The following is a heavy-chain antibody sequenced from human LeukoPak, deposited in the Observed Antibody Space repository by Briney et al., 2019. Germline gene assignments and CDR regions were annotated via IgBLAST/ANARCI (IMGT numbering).Heavy chain of an antibody. V-gene: IGHV3-21*01. CDR1: GFTFSSYS. J-gene: IGHJ4*02. CDR2: ISSSSSYI. D-gene: IGHD2-2*01. Sequence: GGSLRLSCAASGFTFSSYSMNWVRQAPGKGLEWVSSISSSSSYIYYADSVKGRFTISRDNAKNSLYLQMNSLRAEDTAVYYCARDGVVPAANFDYWGQGTLVTVSS. CDR3: ARDGVVPAANFDY.